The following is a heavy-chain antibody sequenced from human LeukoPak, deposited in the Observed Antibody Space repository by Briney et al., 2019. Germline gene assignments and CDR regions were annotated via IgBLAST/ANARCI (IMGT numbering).Heavy chain of an antibody. CDR2: ISSSSSDI. V-gene: IGHV3-21*01. CDR3: ARNNWAVPNNWFDP. D-gene: IGHD1-20*01. J-gene: IGHJ5*02. Sequence: GGSLRLSCAASGFTFSSDSMNWGRQAPGKGLDWVSSISSSSSDIYYADSVKGRFTISRDNAKNSLYLQMNSLRAEDTAVYYCARNNWAVPNNWFDPWGQGTLVTVPS. CDR1: GFTFSSDS.